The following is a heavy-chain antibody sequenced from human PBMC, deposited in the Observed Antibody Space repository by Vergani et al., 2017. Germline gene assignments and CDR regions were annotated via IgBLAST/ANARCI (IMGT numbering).Heavy chain of an antibody. V-gene: IGHV3-23*01. CDR1: GFTFRSYA. CDR2: ISGSGGST. CDR3: AKDQRYSSSCLLDY. J-gene: IGHJ4*02. D-gene: IGHD6-13*01. Sequence: EVQLLESGGGLVQPGGSLRLSCAASGFTFRSYAMSWVRQAPGKGLEWVSAISGSGGSTYYADSVKGRFTISRDNSKNTLYLQMNSLRAEDTAVYYCAKDQRYSSSCLLDYWGQGTLVTVSS.